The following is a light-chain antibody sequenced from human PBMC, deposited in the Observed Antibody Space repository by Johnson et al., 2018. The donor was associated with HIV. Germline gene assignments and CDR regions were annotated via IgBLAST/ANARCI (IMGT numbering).Light chain of an antibody. CDR1: SSNIGNNY. CDR3: GTWDSSLSAEV. V-gene: IGLV1-51*01. CDR2: DTN. J-gene: IGLJ1*01. Sequence: QSVLTQPPSVSAAPGQKVTISCSGSSSNIGNNYVSWYQQLPGRAPKLLIYDTNKRPSGIPDRLSGSKSGTSATLGITGLQTGDEADYYCGTWDSSLSAEVFGTGTKVTVL.